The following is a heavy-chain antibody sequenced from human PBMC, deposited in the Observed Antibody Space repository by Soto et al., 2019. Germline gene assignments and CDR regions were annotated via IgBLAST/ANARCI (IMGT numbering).Heavy chain of an antibody. Sequence: SVKVSCKASGGTFSSYAISWVRQAPGQGLEWMGGIIPIFGTANYAQKFQGRVTITADESTSTAYMELSSLRSEDTAVYYCARAELGSRGLVQAGNYYYYGMDVWGQGTTVTVSS. J-gene: IGHJ6*02. D-gene: IGHD2-2*01. CDR1: GGTFSSYA. CDR3: ARAELGSRGLVQAGNYYYYGMDV. V-gene: IGHV1-69*13. CDR2: IIPIFGTA.